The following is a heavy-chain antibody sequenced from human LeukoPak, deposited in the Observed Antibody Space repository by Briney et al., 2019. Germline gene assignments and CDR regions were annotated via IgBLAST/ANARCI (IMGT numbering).Heavy chain of an antibody. CDR3: ARDIFYDSSGYYDDAFDI. D-gene: IGHD3-22*01. CDR2: IKQDGSEK. CDR1: GFTFSSYW. J-gene: IGHJ3*02. Sequence: GGSLRLSCAASGFTFSSYWMSWVRQAPGKGLEWVANIKQDGSEKYYVDSVKGRFTISRDNAKNSLYLQMNSLRAEDTAVYYCARDIFYDSSGYYDDAFDIWGQGTMVTVSS. V-gene: IGHV3-7*01.